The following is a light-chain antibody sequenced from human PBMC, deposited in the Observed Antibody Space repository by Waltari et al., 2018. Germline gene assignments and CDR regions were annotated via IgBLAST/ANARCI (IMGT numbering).Light chain of an antibody. CDR2: KNG. V-gene: IGLV1-44*01. Sequence: QSVLTQPPPASGPPGQRVPISCSGTSSTIGKNTVNWYQHLPGTSPKLLIYKNGQRPSGVPDRFSGSKSGTSASLAISGLQSEDEADYYCATWDDSLNGWVFGGGTKLTVL. CDR1: SSTIGKNT. J-gene: IGLJ3*02. CDR3: ATWDDSLNGWV.